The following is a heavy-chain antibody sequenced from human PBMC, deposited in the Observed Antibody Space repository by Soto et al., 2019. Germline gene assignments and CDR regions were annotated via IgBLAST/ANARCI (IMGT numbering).Heavy chain of an antibody. CDR2: INYSGST. CDR3: AKTGFWSDYRVADY. CDR1: GGSISSSSSY. D-gene: IGHD3-3*01. J-gene: IGHJ4*02. V-gene: IGHV4-39*01. Sequence: SETLSLTCTVSGGSISSSSSYWGWIRQPPGKGLERIGSINYSGSTYYNPSLKSRITISVDTSKNQFSLKLSSVTAADTAVYFCAKTGFWSDYRVADYWGQGSLVTVSS.